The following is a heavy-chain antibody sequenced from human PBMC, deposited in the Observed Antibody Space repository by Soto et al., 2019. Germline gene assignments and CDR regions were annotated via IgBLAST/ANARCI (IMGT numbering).Heavy chain of an antibody. J-gene: IGHJ5*02. V-gene: IGHV4-59*01. CDR2: IYYSGST. CDR1: GGSISSYY. Sequence: PSETLSLTCTVSGGSISSYYWSWIRQPPGKGLEWIGYIYYSGSTNYNPSLKSRVTISVDTSKNQFSLKLSSVTAADTAVYYCARSRMTTRFDNWFDPLGPGNPGHRLL. CDR3: ARSRMTTRFDNWFDP. D-gene: IGHD4-4*01.